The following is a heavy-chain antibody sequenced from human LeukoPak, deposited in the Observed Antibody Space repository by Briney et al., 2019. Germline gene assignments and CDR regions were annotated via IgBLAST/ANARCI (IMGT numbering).Heavy chain of an antibody. CDR3: ARGNVLRFLEWLLIDP. Sequence: KSGGSLRLSCTASGLTFSSYSMNWVRQAPGKGLEWVSSISSSSSYIYYADSVKGRFTISRDNAKNSLYLQMNSLRAEDTAVYYCARGNVLRFLEWLLIDPWGQGTLVTVSS. V-gene: IGHV3-21*01. J-gene: IGHJ5*02. D-gene: IGHD3-3*01. CDR1: GLTFSSYS. CDR2: ISSSSSYI.